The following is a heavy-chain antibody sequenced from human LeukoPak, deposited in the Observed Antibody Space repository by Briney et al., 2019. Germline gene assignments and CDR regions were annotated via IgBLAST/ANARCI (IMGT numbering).Heavy chain of an antibody. V-gene: IGHV4-59*01. J-gene: IGHJ6*03. CDR3: ARTTEGYCSSASCFGFSYSYYMDV. D-gene: IGHD2-2*01. CDR1: GGSISSYY. Sequence: SETLSLTCTVSGGSISSYYWSWIRQPPGKGLEWIGYIYYSGSTNYNPSLKSRVPISVDTSKNQFSLKLSSVIAADTAVYYCARTTEGYCSSASCFGFSYSYYMDVWGKGTTVTISS. CDR2: IYYSGST.